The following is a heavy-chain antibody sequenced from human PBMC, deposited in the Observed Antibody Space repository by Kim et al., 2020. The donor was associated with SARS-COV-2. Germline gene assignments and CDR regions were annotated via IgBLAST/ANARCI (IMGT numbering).Heavy chain of an antibody. D-gene: IGHD3-3*02. Sequence: GGSLRLSCAASGFTFSTYWMTWVRQAPGKGLEWVANIKEDGGEKYYVGSVEGRFTISRDSAKNSLFLQMNSLRAEDTALYYCARLHSTWGQGTLVTVSS. V-gene: IGHV3-7*01. CDR3: ARLHST. J-gene: IGHJ5*02. CDR2: IKEDGGEK. CDR1: GFTFSTYW.